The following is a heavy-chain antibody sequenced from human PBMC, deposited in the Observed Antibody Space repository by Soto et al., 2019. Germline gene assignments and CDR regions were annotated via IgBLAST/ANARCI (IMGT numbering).Heavy chain of an antibody. D-gene: IGHD3-3*01. V-gene: IGHV3-23*01. Sequence: DVQLWESGGGLVQPGGSLIRSCAASGFSFGSYALSWFRQAPVKGLEWVSTISGSDVKTFYADSVKGRFSISRDTSQSTLYLQMNSLRADDTAMYYCARWSYLDYWGQGTRVTVSS. CDR3: ARWSYLDY. J-gene: IGHJ4*02. CDR2: ISGSDVKT. CDR1: GFSFGSYA.